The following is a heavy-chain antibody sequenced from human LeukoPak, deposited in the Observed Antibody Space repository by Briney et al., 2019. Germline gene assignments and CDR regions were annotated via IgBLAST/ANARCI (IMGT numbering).Heavy chain of an antibody. D-gene: IGHD3-9*01. CDR3: ARTGYDILTGYDY. CDR2: ISTSGNSM. J-gene: IGHJ4*02. CDR1: GFTFSSYT. V-gene: IGHV3-21*01. Sequence: GGSLRLSCAASGFTFSSYTMNWVRQAPGKGLEWVSSISTSGNSMYHADSVKGRFTTSRDNARNSLYLQMNSLRAEDTAVYYCARTGYDILTGYDYWGQGTLVTVSS.